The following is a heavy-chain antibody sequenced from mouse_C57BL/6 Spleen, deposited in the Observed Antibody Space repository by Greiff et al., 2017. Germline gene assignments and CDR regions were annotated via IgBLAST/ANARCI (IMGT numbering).Heavy chain of an antibody. CDR3: ARSDYYGSSDGYFDV. CDR2: INPNNGGT. V-gene: IGHV1-22*01. CDR1: GYTFTDYN. Sequence: EVKLLESGPELVKPGASVKMSCKASGYTFTDYNMHWVKQSHGKSLEWIGYINPNNGGTSYNQKFKGKATLTVNKSSSTAYMELRSLTSEDSAVYYCARSDYYGSSDGYFDVWGTGTTVTVSS. D-gene: IGHD1-1*01. J-gene: IGHJ1*03.